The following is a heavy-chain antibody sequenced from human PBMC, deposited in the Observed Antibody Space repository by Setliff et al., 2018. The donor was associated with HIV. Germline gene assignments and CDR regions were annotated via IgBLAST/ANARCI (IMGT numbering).Heavy chain of an antibody. Sequence: GGSLRLSCAASGFTFRNYKFNWVRQAPGRGLEWVSSISIGSGAAIYYAESVQGRFTVSRDNSKNSLYLQMNSLRVEDTAVYYCARDYLYYNMYNGPPVYGMDVWGQGTTVTVSS. D-gene: IGHD3-9*01. CDR3: ARDYLYYNMYNGPPVYGMDV. CDR1: GFTFRNYK. CDR2: ISIGSGAAI. V-gene: IGHV3-48*03. J-gene: IGHJ6*02.